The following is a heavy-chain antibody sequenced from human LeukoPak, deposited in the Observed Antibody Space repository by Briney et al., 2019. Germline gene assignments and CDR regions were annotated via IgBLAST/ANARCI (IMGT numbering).Heavy chain of an antibody. CDR3: ARLRGSSPIDF. D-gene: IGHD3-16*01. CDR2: ISYSRSL. J-gene: IGHJ4*02. CDR1: GGSISSSDFY. Sequence: PSESMSLTCTVSGGSISSSDFYWGWARQSPGMGLEWIGSISYSRSLYYNPSLQSRVTISADTSKNQFSLILRSLAAADTAIYYCARLRGSSPIDFWGQGILVTVSS. V-gene: IGHV4-39*01.